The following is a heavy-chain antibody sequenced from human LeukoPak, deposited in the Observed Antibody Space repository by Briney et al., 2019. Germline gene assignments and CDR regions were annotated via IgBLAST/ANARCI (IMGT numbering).Heavy chain of an antibody. Sequence: SETLSLTCTVSGGSVGSSAFCRGWIRQPPGKGLEWIGSIHYTGNTYYNSSLRNRVTISVDSSRNQFSLRLTSVTAADTAVYYCARHSSRLRHFDSWGQGTLVTVSS. CDR3: ARHSSRLRHFDS. J-gene: IGHJ4*02. CDR1: GGSVGSSAFC. V-gene: IGHV4-39*01. CDR2: IHYTGNT. D-gene: IGHD2-15*01.